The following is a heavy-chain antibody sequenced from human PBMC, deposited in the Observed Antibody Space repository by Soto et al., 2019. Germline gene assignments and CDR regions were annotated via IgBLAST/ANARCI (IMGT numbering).Heavy chain of an antibody. CDR2: ISYDGSNK. CDR3: SRDGYNPPLYYYYSGMDV. V-gene: IGHV3-30*03. J-gene: IGHJ6*02. D-gene: IGHD5-12*01. Sequence: QVQLVESGGGVVQPGRSLRLSCAASGFTFSSYGMHWVRQAPGKGLEWVAVISYDGSNKYYADSVKGRFTISRDNSKNTLYLQMNSLRAEDTAVYYCSRDGYNPPLYYYYSGMDVWGQGTTVTVSS. CDR1: GFTFSSYG.